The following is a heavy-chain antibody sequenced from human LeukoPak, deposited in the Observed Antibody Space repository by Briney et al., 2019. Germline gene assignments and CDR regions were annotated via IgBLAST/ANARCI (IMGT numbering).Heavy chain of an antibody. D-gene: IGHD3-22*01. Sequence: GGSLRLSCAASGFTFSTYWMHWVRQAPGKGLVWVSRINSDGSNTGYADSVEGRFTISRDNAENTLYLQMNSLRAEDTALSYCARDPSSFSGYYDYWGQGALVTVSS. CDR3: ARDPSSFSGYYDY. V-gene: IGHV3-74*01. J-gene: IGHJ4*02. CDR2: INSDGSNT. CDR1: GFTFSTYW.